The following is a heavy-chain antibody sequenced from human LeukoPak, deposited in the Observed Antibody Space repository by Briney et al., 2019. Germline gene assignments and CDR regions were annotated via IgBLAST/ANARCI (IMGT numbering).Heavy chain of an antibody. CDR1: GFTFSTYA. V-gene: IGHV3-23*01. CDR3: AKEFVSWGLGAFDI. J-gene: IGHJ3*02. Sequence: PGGSLRLSCSASGFTFSTYAMSWVRQAPGKGLEWVSSMSGNGANTYYADSMKGRFTISRDNSKNTLYLQMNSLRDEDTAVYYCAKEFVSWGLGAFDIWGQGTMVTVSS. CDR2: MSGNGANT. D-gene: IGHD2-15*01.